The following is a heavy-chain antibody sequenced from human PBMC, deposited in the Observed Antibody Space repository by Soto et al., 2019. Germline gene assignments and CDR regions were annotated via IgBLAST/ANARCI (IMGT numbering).Heavy chain of an antibody. D-gene: IGHD6-13*01. V-gene: IGHV1-69*12. Sequence: QVQLVQSGAEVKKPGSSVKVSCKASGGTFSSYAISWVRQAPGQGLEWMGGIIPIFGTANYAQKFQGRVTITADESTSTAYMERSSMRSEDTAVYYCARVGSSWYISWFDPWGQGTLVTVSS. CDR2: IIPIFGTA. CDR3: ARVGSSWYISWFDP. CDR1: GGTFSSYA. J-gene: IGHJ5*02.